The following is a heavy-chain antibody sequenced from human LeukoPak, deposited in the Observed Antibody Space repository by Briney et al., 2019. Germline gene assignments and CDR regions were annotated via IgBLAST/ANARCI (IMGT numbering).Heavy chain of an antibody. V-gene: IGHV3-15*01. CDR2: IKSKTDGGTT. J-gene: IGHJ6*02. D-gene: IGHD2-15*01. CDR1: GFTFSNAW. Sequence: PGGSLRLSCAASGFTFSNAWMSWVRQAPGKGLEWVGRIKSKTDGGTTDYAAPVKGRFTISRDDSKNTLYLQMNSLKTEDTAVYYCTGMVVAATVYYCGMDVWGQGTTVTVSS. CDR3: TGMVVAATVYYCGMDV.